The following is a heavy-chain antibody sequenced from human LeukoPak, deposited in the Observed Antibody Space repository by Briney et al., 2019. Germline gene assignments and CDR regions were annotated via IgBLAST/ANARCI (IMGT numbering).Heavy chain of an antibody. D-gene: IGHD6-13*01. V-gene: IGHV3-21*03. CDR2: ISSSSSYM. CDR3: ASRVGRSSWHDY. CDR1: RFTFSNYN. J-gene: IGHJ4*02. Sequence: GGSLRLSCAASRFTFSNYNMNWVRQAPGKGLEWVSSISSSSSYMFYADSVKGRFTISRDNAKNSLYLQMNSLRAEDTAVYYCASRVGRSSWHDYWGQGTLVTVSS.